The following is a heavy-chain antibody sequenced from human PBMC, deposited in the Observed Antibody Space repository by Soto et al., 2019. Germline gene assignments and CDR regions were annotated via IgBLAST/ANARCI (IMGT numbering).Heavy chain of an antibody. J-gene: IGHJ3*02. Sequence: KSSETLSLTCTVSGGSISSGDYYWSWIRQPPGKGLEWIGYIYYSGSTYYNPSLKSRVTISVDTSKNQFSLKLSSVTAADTAVYYCARGIKNSSGWSGAFDIWGQGTMVTVSS. CDR3: ARGIKNSSGWSGAFDI. CDR2: IYYSGST. D-gene: IGHD6-19*01. CDR1: GGSISSGDYY. V-gene: IGHV4-30-4*01.